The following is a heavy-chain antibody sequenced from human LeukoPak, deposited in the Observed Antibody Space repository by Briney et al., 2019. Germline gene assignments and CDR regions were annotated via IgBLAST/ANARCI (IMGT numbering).Heavy chain of an antibody. V-gene: IGHV4-4*07. J-gene: IGHJ4*02. CDR3: ARDGNRYSSGFNIDY. CDR1: GGSISSYY. Sequence: SETLSLTCTVSGGSISSYYWSWIRQPAGKGLEWLGRIYTSGSTNYNPSLKSRVTMSVDTSKNQFSLKLSSVTAADTAVYYCARDGNRYSSGFNIDYWGQGTLVTVSS. D-gene: IGHD6-19*01. CDR2: IYTSGST.